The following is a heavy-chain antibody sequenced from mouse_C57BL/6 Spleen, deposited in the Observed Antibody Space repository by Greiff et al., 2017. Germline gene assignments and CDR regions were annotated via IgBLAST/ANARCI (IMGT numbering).Heavy chain of an antibody. CDR1: GFNIKDYY. J-gene: IGHJ4*01. Sequence: VQLKESGAELVKPGAPVKLSCTASGFNIKDYYMHWVKQRTEQGLEWIGRIDPEDGETKYAPKFQGKATITADTSSNTAYLQLSSLTSEDTAVYYCARYPYSRAADYWGQGTSVTVSS. CDR3: ARYPYSRAADY. CDR2: IDPEDGET. V-gene: IGHV14-2*01. D-gene: IGHD2-10*01.